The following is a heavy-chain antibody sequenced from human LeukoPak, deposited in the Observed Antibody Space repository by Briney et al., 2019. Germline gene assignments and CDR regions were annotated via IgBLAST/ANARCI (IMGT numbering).Heavy chain of an antibody. CDR2: INPKSGGP. CDR3: ARDVSAGGTNWFDP. D-gene: IGHD3-16*01. CDR1: RYTLTRYY. V-gene: IGHV1-2*02. J-gene: IGHJ5*02. Sequence: ASVKVSCKASRYTLTRYYIHSVRQAPGHRLEWMGWINPKSGGPNYAQKFHGRVTMTRDTSISTAYMEMSRLRSDDTAVYYCARDVSAGGTNWFDPWGQGTLVTVSS.